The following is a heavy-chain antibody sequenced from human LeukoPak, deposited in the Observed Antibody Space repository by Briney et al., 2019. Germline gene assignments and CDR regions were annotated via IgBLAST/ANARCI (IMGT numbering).Heavy chain of an antibody. CDR2: ISGSCART. CDR3: AKGDSDYDFCLDV. Sequence: GGSLRLSCAASGFTFRSFAMIWVRLAPGKGLEWVSSISGSCARTYYSDFAKGRFTISRDNSKNTLYLQMNSLRADDTAVYYCAKGDSDYDFCLDVWGRGTTVTVCS. CDR1: GFTFRSFA. D-gene: IGHD3-3*01. J-gene: IGHJ6*02. V-gene: IGHV3-23*01.